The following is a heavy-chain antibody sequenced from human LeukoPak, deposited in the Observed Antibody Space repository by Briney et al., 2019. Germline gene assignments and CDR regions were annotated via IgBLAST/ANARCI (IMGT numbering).Heavy chain of an antibody. V-gene: IGHV3-30*02. CDR1: GFNFSSYG. CDR2: IRYDGSDK. Sequence: GGSLRLSCAASGFNFSSYGMHWVRQAPGKGLEWVAFIRYDGSDKYYADSVKGRFTISRDNSKNTVYLQMNSLRAEDTAVYYCARDRDSSSWYRRWFDLWGQGTLVTVSS. CDR3: ARDRDSSSWYRRWFDL. J-gene: IGHJ5*02. D-gene: IGHD6-13*01.